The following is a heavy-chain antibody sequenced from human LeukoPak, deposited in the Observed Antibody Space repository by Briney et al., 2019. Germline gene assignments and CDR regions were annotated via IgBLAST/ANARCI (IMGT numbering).Heavy chain of an antibody. D-gene: IGHD6-19*01. CDR1: GGSFSGYY. J-gene: IGHJ5*02. CDR2: INHSGST. CDR3: ARGPRIAVAGRRSWFDP. Sequence: PSETLSLTCAVYGGSFSGYYWSWIRQPPGKGLEWIGEINHSGSTNYNQSLKSRVTISVDTSKNQFSLKLSSATAADTAVYYCARGPRIAVAGRRSWFDPWGQGTLVTVSS. V-gene: IGHV4-34*01.